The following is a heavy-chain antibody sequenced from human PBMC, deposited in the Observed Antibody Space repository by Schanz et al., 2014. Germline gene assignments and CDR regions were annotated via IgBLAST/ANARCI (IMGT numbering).Heavy chain of an antibody. CDR1: GFTFSDYY. Sequence: QVQLVESGGGVVQPGRSLRLSCAASGFTFSDYYMAWIRQAPGKGLEWVSHISGSSIHKNYADSVKGRFSISRDNGETSVYLQINSLRVEDTAVYYCARDGVDAAAGGNYWGQGTLVTVSS. CDR3: ARDGVDAAAGGNY. CDR2: ISGSSIHK. D-gene: IGHD6-13*01. J-gene: IGHJ4*02. V-gene: IGHV3-11*05.